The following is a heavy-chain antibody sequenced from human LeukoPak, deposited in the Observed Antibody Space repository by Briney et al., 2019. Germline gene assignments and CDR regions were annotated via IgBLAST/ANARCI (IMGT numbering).Heavy chain of an antibody. CDR3: ARDCDSGSWYEVRWFDP. V-gene: IGHV1-69*05. Sequence: VASVRVSCKASGGTFSSYAISWVRQAPGQGLEWMGRIIPIFGTANYAQKFQGRVTITTDESTSTAHMELSSLRSEDTAVYYCARDCDSGSWYEVRWFDPWGQGTLVTVSS. D-gene: IGHD6-13*01. CDR1: GGTFSSYA. CDR2: IIPIFGTA. J-gene: IGHJ5*02.